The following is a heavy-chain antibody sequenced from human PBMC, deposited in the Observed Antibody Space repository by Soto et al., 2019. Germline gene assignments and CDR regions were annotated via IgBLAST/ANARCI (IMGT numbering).Heavy chain of an antibody. CDR2: IYYSGST. V-gene: IGHV4-30-4*02. CDR1: GFYISGGDYY. J-gene: IGHJ4*02. Sequence: SDTLSLTCAFSGFYISGGDYYWSWIRQPPGKGLEWIGYIYYSGSTYYNPSLKSRVTISVDTSKNQFSLKLSSVTAADTAVYYCARRTVGYCSGGSCFSAIFDYWGQGTLVTVSS. CDR3: ARRTVGYCSGGSCFSAIFDY. D-gene: IGHD2-15*01.